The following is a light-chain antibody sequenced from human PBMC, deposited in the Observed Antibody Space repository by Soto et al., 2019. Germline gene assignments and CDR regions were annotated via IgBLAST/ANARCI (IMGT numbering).Light chain of an antibody. CDR3: CSYAGSYSYV. V-gene: IGLV2-11*01. Sequence: QSALTQPRSVSGSPGQSVTISCTGTSSDVGGYNYVSWYQHHPGKAPKLMIYDVSKRPSGVPDRFSGSKSGNTASLTISGLPAEDEADYYCCSYAGSYSYVFGTGTKLTVL. J-gene: IGLJ1*01. CDR1: SSDVGGYNY. CDR2: DVS.